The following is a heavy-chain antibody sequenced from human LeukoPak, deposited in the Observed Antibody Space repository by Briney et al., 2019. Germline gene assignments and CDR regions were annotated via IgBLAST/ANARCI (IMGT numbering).Heavy chain of an antibody. J-gene: IGHJ4*02. CDR1: GFPLSDYW. CDR2: IKQDGGEI. V-gene: IGHV3-7*01. Sequence: GGSLRLSCAASGFPLSDYWMSWVRQAPGKGLEWVADIKQDGGEIYYVDSVKGRFTISRDNAKNSLYLQMNSLTAEDTAVYYCARDKIVGAAHFDYWGQGTLVTVSS. D-gene: IGHD1-26*01. CDR3: ARDKIVGAAHFDY.